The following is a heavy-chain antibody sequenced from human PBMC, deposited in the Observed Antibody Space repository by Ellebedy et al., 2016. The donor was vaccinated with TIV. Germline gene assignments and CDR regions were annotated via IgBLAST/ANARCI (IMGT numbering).Heavy chain of an antibody. D-gene: IGHD6-19*01. CDR3: ARDSPSGASASFRFDP. CDR1: GYTFTSYY. Sequence: AASVKVSCKTSGYTFTSYYLHWVRQAPGQGPEWMGLIDPSGGRTTNAQKFQGRVTMTRDTSTSTVYMELSSLRSEDTAVYYCARDSPSGASASFRFDPWGQGTLVIVSS. J-gene: IGHJ5*02. CDR2: IDPSGGRT. V-gene: IGHV1-46*01.